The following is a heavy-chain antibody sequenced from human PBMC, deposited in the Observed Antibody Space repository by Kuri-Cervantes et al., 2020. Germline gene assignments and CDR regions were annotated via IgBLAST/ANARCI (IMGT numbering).Heavy chain of an antibody. CDR1: GFTFSSYA. Sequence: GGSLRLSCAASGFTFSSYAMSWVRLAPGKGLEWVSAISGSGGSTYYADSVKGRFTISRDNSKNTLYLQMNSLRAEDTAVYYCAKAGYSSGWAFDYWGQGTLVTVSS. CDR3: AKAGYSSGWAFDY. CDR2: ISGSGGST. V-gene: IGHV3-23*01. D-gene: IGHD6-19*01. J-gene: IGHJ4*02.